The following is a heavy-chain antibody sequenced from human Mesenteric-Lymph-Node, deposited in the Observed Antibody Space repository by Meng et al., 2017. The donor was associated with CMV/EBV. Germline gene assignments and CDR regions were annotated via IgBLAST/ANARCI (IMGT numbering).Heavy chain of an antibody. CDR2: IYSGGTI. Sequence: GGSLRLSCAASGFTVSSNFMSWVRQAPGKGLEWVSVIYSGGTIKYADSVKGRFTISRDSSENTLYLQIDSLRVEDTAVYFCARNRRSCNSVSCYGYYGMDVWGQGTTVTVSS. J-gene: IGHJ6*02. CDR1: GFTVSSNF. D-gene: IGHD2-2*01. CDR3: ARNRRSCNSVSCYGYYGMDV. V-gene: IGHV3-53*01.